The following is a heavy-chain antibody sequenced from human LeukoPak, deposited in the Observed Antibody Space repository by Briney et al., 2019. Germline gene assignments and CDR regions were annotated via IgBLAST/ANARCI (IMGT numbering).Heavy chain of an antibody. J-gene: IGHJ4*02. V-gene: IGHV3-48*02. Sequence: GGSLRLSCAASVLTLSSYSMNWVREAPGKGLEWVSYISSSTSTIYYADSVKGRFTISRDNAKNSLYLQMNSLRDEDTAVYYCARDVSVGPNAYYFDYWGQGTLVTVSS. CDR3: ARDVSVGPNAYYFDY. CDR1: VLTLSSYS. CDR2: ISSSTSTI. D-gene: IGHD1-26*01.